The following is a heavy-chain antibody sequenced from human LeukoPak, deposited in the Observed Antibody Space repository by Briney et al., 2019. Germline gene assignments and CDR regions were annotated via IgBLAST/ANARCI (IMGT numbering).Heavy chain of an antibody. CDR2: IIPIFGTA. Sequence: PGSSVKVSCKASGGTFSSYAISWVRQAPGQGLEWMGGIIPIFGTANYAQKFQGRVTITADESTSTAYMELSSLRSEDTAVYCCAIARCSSTICNAVWLDPWGQGTLVTVSS. CDR1: GGTFSSYA. D-gene: IGHD2-2*01. J-gene: IGHJ5*02. V-gene: IGHV1-69*01. CDR3: AIARCSSTICNAVWLDP.